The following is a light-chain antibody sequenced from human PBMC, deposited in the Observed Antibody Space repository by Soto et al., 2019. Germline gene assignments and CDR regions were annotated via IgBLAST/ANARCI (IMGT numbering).Light chain of an antibody. Sequence: DIVMTQSPDSLAVSLGDRATINCKSSQSLSYSSNSKKYLAWYQQKPGQPPKLLIYWASTRESGVPDRFSGGGSGTDFTLTISSLQAEDVAVYYCQQYYNTPWTFGQGTKVEIK. CDR3: QQYYNTPWT. V-gene: IGKV4-1*01. J-gene: IGKJ1*01. CDR1: QSLSYSSNSKKY. CDR2: WAS.